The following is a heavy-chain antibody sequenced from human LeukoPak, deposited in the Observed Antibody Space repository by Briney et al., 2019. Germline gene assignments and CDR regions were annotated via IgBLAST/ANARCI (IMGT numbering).Heavy chain of an antibody. V-gene: IGHV3-23*01. J-gene: IGHJ6*03. CDR3: AKDLEGGLLGIKAYYYYMDV. Sequence: PGGSLRLSCAASGFTFSSYAMSWVRQAPGKGLEWVSAISGSGGSTYYADSVKGRFTISRDNSKNTLYLQMNSLRAEDTAVYYCAKDLEGGLLGIKAYYYYMDVWGKGTTVTVSS. D-gene: IGHD3-10*01. CDR1: GFTFSSYA. CDR2: ISGSGGST.